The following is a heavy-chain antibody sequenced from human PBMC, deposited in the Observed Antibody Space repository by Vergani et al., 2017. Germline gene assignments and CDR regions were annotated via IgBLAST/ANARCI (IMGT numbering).Heavy chain of an antibody. V-gene: IGHV3-30*04. CDR2: ISYDGSNK. J-gene: IGHJ4*02. CDR3: ARDIRIAVAGRGGIFDY. Sequence: QVQLVESGGGVVQPGRSLRLSCASSGFTFSSYAMHWVRQAPGKGLEWVAVISYDGSNKYYADSVKARFTISRDNSKNTLYLQMNSLRAEDTAVYYCARDIRIAVAGRGGIFDYWGQGTLVTVSS. CDR1: GFTFSSYA. D-gene: IGHD6-19*01.